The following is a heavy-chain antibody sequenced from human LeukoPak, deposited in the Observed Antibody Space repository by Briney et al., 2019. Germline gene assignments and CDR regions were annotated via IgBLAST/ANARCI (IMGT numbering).Heavy chain of an antibody. CDR1: GFTVSSNY. D-gene: IGHD1-26*01. CDR2: IYSGGNT. J-gene: IGHJ4*02. CDR3: ARSSAPLQVGDFDY. Sequence: RGSRSLSCAASGFTVSSNYMSWVRQAPGKGLEWVSVIYSGGNTYYHELVRGVPIISRDNSKNTLYLQINSLRAEDTAVYYCARSSAPLQVGDFDYWGQTTMV. V-gene: IGHV3-66*01.